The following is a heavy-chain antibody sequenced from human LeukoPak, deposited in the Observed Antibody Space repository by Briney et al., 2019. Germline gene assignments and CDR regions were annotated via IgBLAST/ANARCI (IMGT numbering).Heavy chain of an antibody. CDR3: AKDRGGTRPFHFDY. J-gene: IGHJ4*02. V-gene: IGHV3-23*01. CDR1: GFTFSSYA. Sequence: GGSLRLSCAASGFTFSSYAMSWVRQARGKGLEWVSAISGSGDSTYYADSVKGRFTISRDNSKNTLYLQMNSLRAEDTAVYYCAKDRGGTRPFHFDYWGQGTLVTVSS. D-gene: IGHD1-1*01. CDR2: ISGSGDST.